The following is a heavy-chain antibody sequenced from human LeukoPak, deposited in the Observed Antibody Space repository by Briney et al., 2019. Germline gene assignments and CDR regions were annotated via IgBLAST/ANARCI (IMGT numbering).Heavy chain of an antibody. CDR3: ARDLRQQLVRRAFDI. CDR2: ISYSGST. V-gene: IGHV4-59*01. J-gene: IGHJ3*02. Sequence: PSETLSLTCTVSGGSISSYYWSWIRQPPGKGLEWIGYISYSGSTNYNPSLKSRVTISVDTSKNQFSLKLSSVTAADTAVYYCARDLRQQLVRRAFDIWGQGTMVTVSS. CDR1: GGSISSYY. D-gene: IGHD6-13*01.